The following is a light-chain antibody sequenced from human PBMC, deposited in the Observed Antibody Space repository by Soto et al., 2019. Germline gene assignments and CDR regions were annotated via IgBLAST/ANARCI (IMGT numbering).Light chain of an antibody. Sequence: QSVLTHPPSASGSPGQSVTISCTGTSSDVGGYNYVSWYQQHPGKAPKLMIYEVSKRPSGVPDRFSGSKSGNTASLTVSGLQAEDEADYYCSSYAGSNKAVFGGGTKVTVL. CDR2: EVS. CDR3: SSYAGSNKAV. J-gene: IGLJ2*01. V-gene: IGLV2-8*01. CDR1: SSDVGGYNY.